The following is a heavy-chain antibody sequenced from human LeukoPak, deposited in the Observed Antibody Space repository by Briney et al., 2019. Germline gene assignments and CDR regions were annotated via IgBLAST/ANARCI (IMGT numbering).Heavy chain of an antibody. V-gene: IGHV4-4*07. J-gene: IGHJ5*02. CDR3: ARALHRIYDYVWGSYRLPDWFDP. Sequence: SETLSLTCSVSGGSISGYYWTWIRQPAGKGLEWIGRVYTSGSTHYNPSLKTRLTMSVDTSKNQFSLKLSSVTAADTAVYYCARALHRIYDYVWGSYRLPDWFDPWGQGTLVTVSS. CDR2: VYTSGST. D-gene: IGHD3-16*02. CDR1: GGSISGYY.